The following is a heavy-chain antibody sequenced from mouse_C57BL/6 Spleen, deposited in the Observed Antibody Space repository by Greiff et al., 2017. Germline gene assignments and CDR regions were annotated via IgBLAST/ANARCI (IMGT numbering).Heavy chain of an antibody. CDR2: IYPGSGST. Sequence: QVQLKQPGAELVKPGASVKMSCKASGYTFTSYWITCVKQRPGQGLEWIGDIYPGSGSTNYNEKFKSKATLTVDTSSSTAYMQLSSLTSEDSAVYYCATYYYGEAMDYWGQGTSVTVSS. CDR3: ATYYYGEAMDY. J-gene: IGHJ4*01. V-gene: IGHV1-55*01. CDR1: GYTFTSYW. D-gene: IGHD1-1*01.